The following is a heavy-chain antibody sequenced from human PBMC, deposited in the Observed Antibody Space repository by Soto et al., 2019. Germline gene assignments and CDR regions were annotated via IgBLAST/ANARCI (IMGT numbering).Heavy chain of an antibody. CDR2: ISSSSSYI. CDR3: ARDEAPGSLLAP. Sequence: EVQLVESGGGLVKPGGSLRLSCAASGFTFSSYSMNWVLQAPGKGLGWVSSISSSSSYIYYAVSVKGRFTISRDNAKNSLYLQMNSLRAEDTAVYYGARDEAPGSLLAPWGQGTLVTVSS. D-gene: IGHD2-21*01. J-gene: IGHJ5*02. CDR1: GFTFSSYS. V-gene: IGHV3-21*01.